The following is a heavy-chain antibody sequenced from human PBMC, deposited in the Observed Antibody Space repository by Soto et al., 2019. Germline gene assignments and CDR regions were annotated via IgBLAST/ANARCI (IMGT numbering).Heavy chain of an antibody. CDR3: ARSIAAAGGDYFDY. CDR1: GFTVSSNY. J-gene: IGHJ4*02. D-gene: IGHD6-13*01. Sequence: GGSLRLSCAASGFTVSSNYMSWVRQAPGKGLEWVSVIYSGGSTYYADSVKGRFTISRDNSKNTLYLQMNSLRAEDTAVYYCARSIAAAGGDYFDYWGQGTLVTVSS. V-gene: IGHV3-66*01. CDR2: IYSGGST.